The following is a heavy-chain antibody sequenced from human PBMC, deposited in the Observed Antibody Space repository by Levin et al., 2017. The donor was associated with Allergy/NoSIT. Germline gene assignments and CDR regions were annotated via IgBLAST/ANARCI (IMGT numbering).Heavy chain of an antibody. D-gene: IGHD3-22*01. CDR1: GFSFSSHA. CDR2: ISGSGGFT. CDR3: AKDKNYYDASSCFDH. V-gene: IGHV3-23*01. J-gene: IGHJ4*02. Sequence: LSLTCAASGFSFSSHAMTWVRQAPGKGLEWVSSISGSGGFTYYGDSVKGQFSISRDNSKETLYLQMNSLRPEDTAIYYCAKDKNYYDASSCFDHWGPGTLVTVSS.